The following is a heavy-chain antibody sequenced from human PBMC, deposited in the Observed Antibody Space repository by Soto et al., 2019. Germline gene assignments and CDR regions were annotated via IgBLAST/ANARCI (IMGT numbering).Heavy chain of an antibody. CDR1: GYSFTSYW. J-gene: IGHJ6*02. Sequence: PGESLKISCKGSGYSFTSYWIDWVRQVPGKGLEWMGAINPGDSDTRYSPSFQGQVTLSADKSISTAYLQWSSLKASDTAMYYCARQGLAVSYTDVWGQGTTVTVSS. D-gene: IGHD6-19*01. CDR3: ARQGLAVSYTDV. CDR2: INPGDSDT. V-gene: IGHV5-51*01.